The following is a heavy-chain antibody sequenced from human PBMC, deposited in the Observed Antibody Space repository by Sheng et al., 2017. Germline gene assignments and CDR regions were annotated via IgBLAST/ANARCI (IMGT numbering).Heavy chain of an antibody. J-gene: IGHJ4*02. Sequence: QVQLVESGGGVVQPGRSLRLSCAASGFTFSSYAMHWVRQAPGKGLEWVAVISYDGSNKYYADSVKGRFTISRDNSKNTLYLQMNSLRAEDTAVYYCARAWGRYYDILTGYSHFDYWGQGTLVTVSS. CDR3: ARAWGRYYDILTGYSHFDY. V-gene: IGHV3-30*04. CDR1: GFTFSSYA. D-gene: IGHD3-9*01. CDR2: ISYDGSNK.